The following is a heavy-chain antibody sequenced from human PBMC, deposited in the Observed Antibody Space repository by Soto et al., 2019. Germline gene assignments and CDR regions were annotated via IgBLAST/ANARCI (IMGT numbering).Heavy chain of an antibody. CDR1: GGSISNDDYY. Sequence: SETLSLTCTVSGGSISNDDYYWSWIRQHPGKGLEWIGYIYYSGGTYYNPSLKSRVTISVDTSKNQFSLNLNSVTAADTAIYYGARGPTSLWFYLEYWGQGTLVTFSS. D-gene: IGHD2-21*01. CDR3: ARGPTSLWFYLEY. J-gene: IGHJ4*02. V-gene: IGHV4-31*03. CDR2: IYYSGGT.